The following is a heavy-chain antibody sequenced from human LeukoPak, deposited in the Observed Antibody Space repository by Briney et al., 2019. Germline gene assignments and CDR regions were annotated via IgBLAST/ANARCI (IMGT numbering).Heavy chain of an antibody. CDR1: GGSISSSSYY. CDR3: ARHLVGATKYYFDY. CDR2: IYYSGST. V-gene: IGHV4-39*01. Sequence: SETLSLTCTVSGGSISSSSYYWGWIRQPPGMGLEWIGSIYYSGSTYYNPSLKSRVTISVDTSKNQFSLKLSSVTAADTAVYYCARHLVGATKYYFDYWGQGTLVTVSS. J-gene: IGHJ4*02. D-gene: IGHD1-26*01.